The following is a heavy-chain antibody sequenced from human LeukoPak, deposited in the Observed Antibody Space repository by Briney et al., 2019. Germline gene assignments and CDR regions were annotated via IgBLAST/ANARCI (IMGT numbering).Heavy chain of an antibody. Sequence: GRSLRLSCAASGFTFSSYAMSWVRQAPGKGLEWVSAISGSGGSTYYADSVKGRFTISRDNSKNTLYLQMNSLRAEDTAVYYCAKFPYSYGLAFDYWGQGTLVTVSS. V-gene: IGHV3-23*01. D-gene: IGHD5-18*01. J-gene: IGHJ4*02. CDR1: GFTFSSYA. CDR2: ISGSGGST. CDR3: AKFPYSYGLAFDY.